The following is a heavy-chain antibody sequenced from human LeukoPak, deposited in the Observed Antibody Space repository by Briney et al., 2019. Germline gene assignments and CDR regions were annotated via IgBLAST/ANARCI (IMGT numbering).Heavy chain of an antibody. CDR3: ARGPSDYFDY. CDR1: GGSISSYY. V-gene: IGHV4-59*01. Sequence: SETLSLTCTVSGGSISSYYWSWIRQPPGKGLEWIGYIYYSGSTNYNPSLKSRVTISVDTSKNQFSLKLSSVTAADTAVYYCARGPSDYFDYWGQGTLVTVSS. J-gene: IGHJ4*02. CDR2: IYYSGST.